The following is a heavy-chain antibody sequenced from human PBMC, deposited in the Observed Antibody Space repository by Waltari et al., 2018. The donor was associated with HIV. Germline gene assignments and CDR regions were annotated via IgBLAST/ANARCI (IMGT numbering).Heavy chain of an antibody. V-gene: IGHV3-74*01. CDR2: INSDGSTR. CDR3: ARASHYFEFSTFDGDYYFDL. CDR1: RFSAFHHG. Sequence: VQLVESGGGSIKTGGSLSLSCADSRFSAFHHGMDWAGIRPGKGLAWIARINSDGSTREDADAVKGRFVISRDNGRNTVYLQLNSLRFEDTAVYFCARASHYFEFSTFDGDYYFDLWGRGTRVAVSS. D-gene: IGHD3-9*01. J-gene: IGHJ4*02.